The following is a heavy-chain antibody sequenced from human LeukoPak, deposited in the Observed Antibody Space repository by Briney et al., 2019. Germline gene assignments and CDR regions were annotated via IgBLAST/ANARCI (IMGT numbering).Heavy chain of an antibody. Sequence: ASVKVSCKASGYTFTSYAMHWVRQAPGQRLEWMGWINAGDGSTRYSQKFHGGVTVTRGTSASTAYMELSSLRSEDTAVYYCARSILVVPVASHLNYGVDVWGQGTTVTVSS. CDR3: ARSILVVPVASHLNYGVDV. D-gene: IGHD2-2*01. J-gene: IGHJ6*02. CDR2: INAGDGST. V-gene: IGHV1-3*01. CDR1: GYTFTSYA.